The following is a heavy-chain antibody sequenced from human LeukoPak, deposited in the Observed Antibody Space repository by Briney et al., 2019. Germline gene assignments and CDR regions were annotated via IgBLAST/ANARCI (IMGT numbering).Heavy chain of an antibody. CDR1: GYTFTNYG. Sequence: ASVKVSCKASGYTFTNYGISWVRQAPGQGLEWMGWISAYNGNTNYAQKLQGRITMTTDTSTTTAYMELRSLRSDDTAVYYCARDLRVEGTVRPTEYYFGQWGQGTLVTVSS. V-gene: IGHV1-18*01. J-gene: IGHJ4*02. CDR2: ISAYNGNT. D-gene: IGHD1-26*01. CDR3: ARDLRVEGTVRPTEYYFGQ.